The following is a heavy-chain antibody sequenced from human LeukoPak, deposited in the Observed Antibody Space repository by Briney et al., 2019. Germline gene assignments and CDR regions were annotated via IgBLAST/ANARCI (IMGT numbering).Heavy chain of an antibody. Sequence: GGSLRLSCAATGFTFSSHSMNWVRQAPGKGPEWVSYISGGSATIYYADSVKGRFTTSRDNAKNSLYLQMSGLRDEDTAVYYCASGNYGQFDYWGQGTLVTVSS. CDR2: ISGGSATI. CDR1: GFTFSSHS. D-gene: IGHD3-10*01. CDR3: ASGNYGQFDY. V-gene: IGHV3-48*02. J-gene: IGHJ4*02.